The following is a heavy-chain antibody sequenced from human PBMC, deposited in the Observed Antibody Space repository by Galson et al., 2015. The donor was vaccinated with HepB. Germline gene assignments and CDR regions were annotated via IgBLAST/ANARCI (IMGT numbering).Heavy chain of an antibody. CDR2: ISYDGSNK. Sequence: SLRLSCAASGFTFSSYGMHWVRQAPGKGLEWVAVISYDGSNKYYADSVKGRFTISRDNSKNTLYLQMNSLRAEDTAVYYCAKRGFGYQLLLGYTDVWGKGTTVTVSS. CDR3: AKRGFGYQLLLGYTDV. D-gene: IGHD2-2*01. V-gene: IGHV3-30*18. CDR1: GFTFSSYG. J-gene: IGHJ6*03.